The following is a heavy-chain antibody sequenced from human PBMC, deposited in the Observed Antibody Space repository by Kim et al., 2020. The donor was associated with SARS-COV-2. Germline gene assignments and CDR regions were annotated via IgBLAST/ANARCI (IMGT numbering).Heavy chain of an antibody. V-gene: IGHV4-4*07. J-gene: IGHJ6*02. CDR1: GGSINSFY. CDR3: ARSYSTVSSRQGMDV. D-gene: IGHD1-26*01. CDR2: VYSSQTT. Sequence: SEPLSLTCIVSGGSINSFYWNWIRQPAGKGLEWIGRVYSSQTTTYNPSLKSRVTMSVDTSKNQFSLKLSSVTAADTAVYFCARSYSTVSSRQGMDVWGQGTTVTVSS.